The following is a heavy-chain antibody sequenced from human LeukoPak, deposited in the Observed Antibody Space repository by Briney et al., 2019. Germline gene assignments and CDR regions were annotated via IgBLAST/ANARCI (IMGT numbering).Heavy chain of an antibody. V-gene: IGHV4-61*01. CDR3: ARDRDILTGIDAFDI. D-gene: IGHD3-9*01. CDR1: GYSISSGYY. Sequence: SETLSLTCTVSGYSISSGYYWGWIRQPPGKGLEWIGYIYYSGSTNYNPSLKSRVTISVDTSKNQFPLKLSSVTAADTAVYYCARDRDILTGIDAFDIWGQGTMVTVSS. CDR2: IYYSGST. J-gene: IGHJ3*02.